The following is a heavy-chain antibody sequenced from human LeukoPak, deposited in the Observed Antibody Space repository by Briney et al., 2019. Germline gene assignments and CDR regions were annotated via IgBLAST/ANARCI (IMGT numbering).Heavy chain of an antibody. CDR3: TRDTDGRLDY. CDR1: GFTFTNSW. J-gene: IGHJ4*02. D-gene: IGHD2-8*02. Sequence: GGSLSLSCAASGFTFTNSWMAWVRQAPGKGLEWVANINQDGSTKHYADSLKGRFTISRDNPKNSLYLQMNNLRADDTAAYYCTRDTDGRLDYWGQRILVPVAS. V-gene: IGHV3-7*01. CDR2: INQDGSTK.